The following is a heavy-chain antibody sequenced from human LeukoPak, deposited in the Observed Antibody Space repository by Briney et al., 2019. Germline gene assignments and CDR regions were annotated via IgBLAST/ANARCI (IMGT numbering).Heavy chain of an antibody. CDR3: ARDRPYGGLNGFDY. CDR1: GFAVSNDY. CDR2: ICTDGNT. D-gene: IGHD4/OR15-4a*01. J-gene: IGHJ4*02. V-gene: IGHV3-53*01. Sequence: PGGSLRLSCAASGFAVSNDYMSWVRQAPGKGLEWVSIICTDGNTYYADSVKGRFTIYRDNSKNTLNLQMNSLRAEDTAVYYCARDRPYGGLNGFDYWGQGTLVTVSS.